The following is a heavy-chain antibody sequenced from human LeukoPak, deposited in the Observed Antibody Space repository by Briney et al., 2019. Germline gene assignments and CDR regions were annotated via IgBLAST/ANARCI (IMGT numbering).Heavy chain of an antibody. CDR1: GFAFNNSG. V-gene: IGHV3-21*01. CDR3: VRDLGGRSGH. D-gene: IGHD1-26*01. J-gene: IGHJ4*02. CDR2: ISSSSRYI. Sequence: GGSLRLSCAASGFAFNNSGMNWVRQAPGKGLEWVSSISSSSRYIYYADSVKGRSTIFRDNAKNTLYLQMNSLRAEDTAVYYCVRDLGGRSGHWGQGTLVTVSS.